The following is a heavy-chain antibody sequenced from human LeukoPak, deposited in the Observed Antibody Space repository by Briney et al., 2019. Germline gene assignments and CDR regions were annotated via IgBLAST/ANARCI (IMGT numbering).Heavy chain of an antibody. Sequence: GGSLRLSCAASGFTSSTYSMNWVRQAPGKGLEWVSSIISSSSYIYYADSVKGRFTISRDNAKNSLYLQMNSLRAEDTAVYYCARDPQYCSGGSCYSFDYWGQGTLVTVSS. CDR2: IISSSSYI. CDR3: ARDPQYCSGGSCYSFDY. J-gene: IGHJ4*02. D-gene: IGHD2-15*01. V-gene: IGHV3-21*01. CDR1: GFTSSTYS.